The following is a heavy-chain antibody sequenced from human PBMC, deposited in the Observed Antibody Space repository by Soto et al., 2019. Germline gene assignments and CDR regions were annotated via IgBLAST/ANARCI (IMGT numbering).Heavy chain of an antibody. J-gene: IGHJ3*02. CDR3: ARDAGFLDFGVIKHVFDI. CDR2: LSGSLNSA. Sequence: EVQVLQSGGGLGQPGGSLRLSCAAGGFTFRDYAMSWVRQAPGKGLEWVSTLSGSLNSAFYADSVKGRFTISRDSSDNILYLQMNILRDEDTAVYYCARDAGFLDFGVIKHVFDIWGQGTLVTVSS. CDR1: GFTFRDYA. V-gene: IGHV3-23*01. D-gene: IGHD3-3*01.